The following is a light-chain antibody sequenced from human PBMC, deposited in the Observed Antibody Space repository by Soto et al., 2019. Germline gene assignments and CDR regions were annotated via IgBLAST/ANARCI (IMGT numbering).Light chain of an antibody. CDR1: SGHSSYA. V-gene: IGLV4-69*01. J-gene: IGLJ2*01. CDR2: LNSDGSH. Sequence: QSVLTQSPSASASLGASVKLTCTLTSGHSSYAITWHQQQPEKGPRYLMKLNSDGSHSKGDGIPDRFSGSSSGAERYLYISSLQSDDEADYYCQTWDTGIVVFGGGTKVTVL. CDR3: QTWDTGIVV.